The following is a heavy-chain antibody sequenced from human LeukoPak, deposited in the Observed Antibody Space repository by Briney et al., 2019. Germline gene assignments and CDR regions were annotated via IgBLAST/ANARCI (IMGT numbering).Heavy chain of an antibody. D-gene: IGHD5-18*01. CDR3: AKDRGGYSYAADY. J-gene: IGHJ4*02. Sequence: GGSLRLSCAASGFTFDDYAMHWVRQAPGKGLEWVSLISGDGGSTYYADSVKGRFTISRDNSKNSLYLQMNSLTTEDTASYYCAKDRGGYSYAADYWGQGTLVTVSS. CDR2: ISGDGGST. CDR1: GFTFDDYA. V-gene: IGHV3-43*02.